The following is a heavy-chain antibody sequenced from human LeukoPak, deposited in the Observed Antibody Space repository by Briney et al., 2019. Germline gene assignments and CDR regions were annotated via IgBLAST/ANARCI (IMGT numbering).Heavy chain of an antibody. CDR2: ISSTGGTT. J-gene: IGHJ6*03. CDR3: ARGGDFWSGYSRGYYMDV. V-gene: IGHV3-23*01. D-gene: IGHD3-3*01. Sequence: GGSLRLSCAASGITFSSYGMSWVRQAPGKGLEWVSSISSTGGTTYYADSVKGRFTISRDNSKNTLYLQMNSLRVEDTAVYYCARGGDFWSGYSRGYYMDVWGKGTTVTVSS. CDR1: GITFSSYG.